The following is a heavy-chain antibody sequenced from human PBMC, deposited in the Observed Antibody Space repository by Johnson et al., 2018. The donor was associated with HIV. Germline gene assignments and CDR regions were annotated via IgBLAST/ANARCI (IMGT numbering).Heavy chain of an antibody. Sequence: QMQLVESGGGLVKPGGSLRLSCAASGFTFSNYAMHWVRQAPGKGLEWVAVIWYDGSNNYYADSVKGRFTISKDNSRNTLYLQMNSLRAEDSAVYYCARGDYGDYGRDAFDIWGQGTMVTVS. D-gene: IGHD4-17*01. V-gene: IGHV3-33*08. CDR1: GFTFSNYA. CDR3: ARGDYGDYGRDAFDI. J-gene: IGHJ3*02. CDR2: IWYDGSNN.